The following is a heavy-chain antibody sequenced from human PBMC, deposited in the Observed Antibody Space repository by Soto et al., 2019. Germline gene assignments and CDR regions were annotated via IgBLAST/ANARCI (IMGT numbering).Heavy chain of an antibody. D-gene: IGHD3-22*01. CDR3: ARAPDDSRADYYYYGMDV. J-gene: IGHJ6*02. CDR2: ISYDGSNN. CDR1: GFTFSSYA. Sequence: QVQLVESGGGVVQPGRSLRLSCAASGFTFSSYAMHWVRQAPGKGLDWVSVISYDGSNNYYADSVKGRFTISRDNSKNTLYVQMNSLRAEDTAVYYCARAPDDSRADYYYYGMDVWGQGTTVTVSS. V-gene: IGHV3-30-3*01.